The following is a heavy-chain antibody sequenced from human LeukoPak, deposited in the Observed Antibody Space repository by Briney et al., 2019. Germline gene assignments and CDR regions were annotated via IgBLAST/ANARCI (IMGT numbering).Heavy chain of an antibody. CDR2: ISHTEGT. CDR1: GVSINDYY. D-gene: IGHD3-9*01. V-gene: IGHV4-34*01. CDR3: ARIRCGHSGSVCYNH. J-gene: IGHJ4*02. Sequence: SETLSLTCGVFGVSINDYYWSWIRNSPGKGLEWIGEISHTEGTRYNPSLESRVTMSVGTSENQLSLKLIFVTAADTAVYYCARIRCGHSGSVCYNHWGLGTLVTVSS.